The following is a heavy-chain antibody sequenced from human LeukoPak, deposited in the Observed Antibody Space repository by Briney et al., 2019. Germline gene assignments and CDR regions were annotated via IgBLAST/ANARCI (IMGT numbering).Heavy chain of an antibody. CDR1: GYTLTSYY. V-gene: IGHV1-46*01. D-gene: IGHD3-3*01. CDR2: INPSGGST. J-gene: IGHJ6*03. Sequence: ASVKVSCKASGYTLTSYYMHWVRQAPGQGLEWMGIINPSGGSTSYAQKFQGRVTMTRDMSTSTVYMELSSLRSEDTAVYYCASNILEWLGHYYYYMDVWGKGTTVTVSS. CDR3: ASNILEWLGHYYYYMDV.